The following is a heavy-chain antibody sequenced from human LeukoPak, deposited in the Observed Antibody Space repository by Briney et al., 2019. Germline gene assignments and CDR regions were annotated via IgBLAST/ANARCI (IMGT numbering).Heavy chain of an antibody. CDR3: ARATLNYYGSGSYPGFDP. CDR1: GFTFSSYW. D-gene: IGHD3-10*01. CDR2: ISTSSSFI. V-gene: IGHV3-21*01. Sequence: GGSLRLSCAASGFTFSSYWMSWVRQAPGKGLEWVSSISTSSSFIYYADSVKGRFTISRDNAKNSLYLQMNSLRAEDTAVYYCARATLNYYGSGSYPGFDPWGQGTLVAVSS. J-gene: IGHJ5*02.